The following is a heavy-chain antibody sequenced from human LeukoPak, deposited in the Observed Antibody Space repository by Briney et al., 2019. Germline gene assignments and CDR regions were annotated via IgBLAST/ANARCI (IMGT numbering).Heavy chain of an antibody. Sequence: GGSLRLSCAASGFTFSSYWMTWVRQAPGKGLEWVANMNQDGSEKYYVDSVKDRFTISRDNAKNSLYLQMNSLRAEDTAVYYCARSDSSSWYSLHDYWGQGTLVTVSS. J-gene: IGHJ4*02. CDR2: MNQDGSEK. V-gene: IGHV3-7*01. D-gene: IGHD6-13*01. CDR3: ARSDSSSWYSLHDY. CDR1: GFTFSSYW.